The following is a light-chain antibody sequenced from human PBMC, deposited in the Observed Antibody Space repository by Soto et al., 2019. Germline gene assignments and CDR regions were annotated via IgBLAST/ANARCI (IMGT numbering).Light chain of an antibody. CDR2: EGS. CDR1: SSDVGSYNL. Sequence: QSVLTQPASVSGSPGQSITISCTGNSSDVGSYNLVSWYQQHPGKAPKLMIYEGSKRPSGVSNRFSGSKSGNTASLTISGLQAEDEADYYCCSYAGSSYVFGTGTKVTVL. J-gene: IGLJ1*01. CDR3: CSYAGSSYV. V-gene: IGLV2-23*01.